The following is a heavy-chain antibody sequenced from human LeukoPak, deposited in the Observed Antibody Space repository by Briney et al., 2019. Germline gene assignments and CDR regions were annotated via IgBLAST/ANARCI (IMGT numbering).Heavy chain of an antibody. J-gene: IGHJ4*02. CDR1: GGSISSGGYY. V-gene: IGHV4-30-2*01. CDR2: IYHSGST. CDR3: ARQSHYYDSSGPLYYFDY. Sequence: SETLSLTCTVSGGSISSGGYYWSWIRQPPGKGLEWIGYIYHSGSTYYNPSLKSRVTISVDRSKNQFSLKLSSVTAADTAVYYCARQSHYYDSSGPLYYFDYWGQGTLVTVSS. D-gene: IGHD3-22*01.